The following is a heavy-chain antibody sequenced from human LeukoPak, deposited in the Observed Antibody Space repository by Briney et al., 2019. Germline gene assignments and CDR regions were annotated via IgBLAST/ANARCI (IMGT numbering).Heavy chain of an antibody. Sequence: ASVKVSCKAPGYTFTDYYIHWVRQAPGQGLEWMGCIDPDSGGTKYGQKFRGRVTMTRDTSINTAYMELSRLRSDDTAVYYCAREYYDSSGIKYAFDIWGQGTMVTVSS. CDR2: IDPDSGGT. D-gene: IGHD3-22*01. J-gene: IGHJ3*02. CDR1: GYTFTDYY. V-gene: IGHV1-2*02. CDR3: AREYYDSSGIKYAFDI.